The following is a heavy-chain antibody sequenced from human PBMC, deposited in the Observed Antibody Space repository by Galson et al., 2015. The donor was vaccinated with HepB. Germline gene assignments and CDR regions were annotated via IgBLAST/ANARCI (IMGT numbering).Heavy chain of an antibody. J-gene: IGHJ4*02. V-gene: IGHV1-18*01. D-gene: IGHD3-22*01. Sequence: SVKVSCKASGYTFNNYGFNWVRQAPGQGLEWMGWIIGSDANTKSAQNFQGRLTMTTDTSTSTAYMELRSLRSDDTAVYYCMAFYDSSSYRGWWFWGQGTLVTVSS. CDR2: IIGSDANT. CDR1: GYTFNNYG. CDR3: MAFYDSSSYRGWWF.